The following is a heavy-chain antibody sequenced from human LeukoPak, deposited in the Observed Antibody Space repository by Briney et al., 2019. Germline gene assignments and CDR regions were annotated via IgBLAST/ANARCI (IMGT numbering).Heavy chain of an antibody. CDR3: AKGGQQWHDSWSNWFDP. CDR1: GSTFNTYA. Sequence: GGSLRLSCAASGSTFNTYAMAWVRQAPGKGLEWVSFISGSGGNTYYADSGKGRFTIPRDNSKNTLYLQMNSLRADDTAIYYCAKGGQQWHDSWSNWFDPWGQGTLITVSS. CDR2: ISGSGGNT. V-gene: IGHV3-23*01. D-gene: IGHD3-3*01. J-gene: IGHJ5*02.